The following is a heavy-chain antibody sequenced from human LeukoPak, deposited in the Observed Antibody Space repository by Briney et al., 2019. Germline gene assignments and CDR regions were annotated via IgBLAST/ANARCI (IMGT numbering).Heavy chain of an antibody. J-gene: IGHJ4*02. CDR1: GGTFSSYA. Sequence: ASVKVSCKASGGTFSSYAISGVRQAPGQGLEWMGGIIPIFGTANYAQKFQGRVTITADKSTSTAYMELSSLRSEDTAVYYCAREGDILTGYTLDYWGQGTLVTVFS. V-gene: IGHV1-69*06. D-gene: IGHD3-9*01. CDR2: IIPIFGTA. CDR3: AREGDILTGYTLDY.